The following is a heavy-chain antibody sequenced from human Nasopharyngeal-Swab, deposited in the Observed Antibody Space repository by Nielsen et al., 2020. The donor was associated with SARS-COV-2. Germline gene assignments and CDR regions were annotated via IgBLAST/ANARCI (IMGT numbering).Heavy chain of an antibody. CDR3: AADLARTTGTTN. CDR1: GGSFSGYY. J-gene: IGHJ4*02. CDR2: INHSGST. Sequence: SETLSLTCAVYGGSFSGYYWSWIRQPPGKGLEWIGEINHSGSTNYNPSLKSRVTISVDTSKNQFSLKLSSVTAEDTAVYYCAADLARTTGTTNWGQGTLVTVSS. D-gene: IGHD1-1*01. V-gene: IGHV4-34*01.